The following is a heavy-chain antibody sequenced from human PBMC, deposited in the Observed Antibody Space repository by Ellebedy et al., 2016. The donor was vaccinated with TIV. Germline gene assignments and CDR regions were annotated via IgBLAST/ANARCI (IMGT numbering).Heavy chain of an antibody. D-gene: IGHD3-16*01. CDR1: GFAFSSYG. V-gene: IGHV3-30*02. CDR3: ARVTALRHFDY. CDR2: IRYDGSNK. Sequence: PGGSLRLSCAASGFAFSSYGMHRVRQAPGKGLEWVAVIRYDGSNKYYADSVKGRFTISRDNSKNTLYLQMNSLRAEDTAVYYCARVTALRHFDYWGQGTLVTVSS. J-gene: IGHJ4*02.